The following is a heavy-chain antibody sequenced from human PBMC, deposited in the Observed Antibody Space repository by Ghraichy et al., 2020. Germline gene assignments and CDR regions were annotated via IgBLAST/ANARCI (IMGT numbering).Heavy chain of an antibody. CDR1: GGSFSGYY. CDR2: INHSGST. Sequence: SETLSLTCAVYGGSFSGYYWSWIRQPPGKGLEWIGEINHSGSTNYNPSLKSRVTISVDTSKNQFSLKLSSVTAADTAVYYCARDILGYYGMDVWGQGTTVTVSS. V-gene: IGHV4-34*01. D-gene: IGHD3-3*02. CDR3: ARDILGYYGMDV. J-gene: IGHJ6*02.